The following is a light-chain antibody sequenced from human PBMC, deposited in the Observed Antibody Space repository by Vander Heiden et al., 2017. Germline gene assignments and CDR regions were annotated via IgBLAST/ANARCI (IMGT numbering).Light chain of an antibody. V-gene: IGLV2-11*01. CDR1: SSDVGGYNY. CDR3: CSYAGSYTFV. Sequence: QSALTQPRSVSGSPGQSVTISCTGTSSDVGGYNYVSWYQQHPGKAPKLMIYDGSKRPAGVPDRFSGSKSGNTASLTISGRQAEDEADYYCCSYAGSYTFVFGTGTKVTVL. J-gene: IGLJ1*01. CDR2: DGS.